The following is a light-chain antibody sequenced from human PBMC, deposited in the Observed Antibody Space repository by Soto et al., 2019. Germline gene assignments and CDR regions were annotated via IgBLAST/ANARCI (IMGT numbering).Light chain of an antibody. CDR1: QSISSF. CDR2: AAS. CDR3: QQYSNLIT. V-gene: IGKV1-39*01. J-gene: IGKJ5*01. Sequence: DIQMTQSPSSLSASVGDRVTITCRASQSISSFVNWYQQKPGKAPNLLIYAASRLQSGVPSRFSGSGSGTYFSFTISSLQPEDFATYYCQQYSNLITFGQGTRLEIK.